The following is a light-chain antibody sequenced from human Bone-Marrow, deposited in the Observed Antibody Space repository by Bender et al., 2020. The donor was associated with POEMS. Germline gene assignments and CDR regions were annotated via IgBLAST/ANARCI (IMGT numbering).Light chain of an antibody. J-gene: IGLJ1*01. CDR3: TSYSSSSTDV. CDR2: EVS. CDR1: SSDVGSYDL. Sequence: QSALTQPASVSGSPGQSITISCAGTSSDVGSYDLVSWYQQHPGKAPKLMIYEVSKRPSGVSNRFSGSKSGNTAFLTISGLQAEDEADYYCTSYSSSSTDVVGTGTKVTVL. V-gene: IGLV2-14*02.